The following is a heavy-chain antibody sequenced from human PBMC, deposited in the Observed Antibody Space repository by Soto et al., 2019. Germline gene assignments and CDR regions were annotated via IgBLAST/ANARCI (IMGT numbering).Heavy chain of an antibody. Sequence: GGSLRLSCAASGFTFDDYAMHWVRQAPGKGLEWVSGISWNSGSIGYADSVKGRFTISRDNAKNSLYLQMNSLRAEDTALYYCAKAGFWSGYYSLVDYWGQGTLVTVCS. CDR3: AKAGFWSGYYSLVDY. V-gene: IGHV3-9*01. J-gene: IGHJ4*02. D-gene: IGHD3-3*01. CDR1: GFTFDDYA. CDR2: ISWNSGSI.